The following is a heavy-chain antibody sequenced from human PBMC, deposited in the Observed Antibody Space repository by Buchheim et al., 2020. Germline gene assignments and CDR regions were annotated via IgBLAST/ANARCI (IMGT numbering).Heavy chain of an antibody. V-gene: IGHV1-69*01. CDR1: GGTFSSYA. J-gene: IGHJ6*02. CDR2: IIPIFGTA. CDR3: ARGIVVVTAIGYYYGMDV. Sequence: QVQLVQSGAEVKKPGSSVKVSCKASGGTFSSYAISWVRPAPGQGLEWMGGIIPIFGTANYAQKFQGSVTITAYESTSTAYKELSSLRSEDTAVYYCARGIVVVTAIGYYYGMDVWGQGTT. D-gene: IGHD2-21*02.